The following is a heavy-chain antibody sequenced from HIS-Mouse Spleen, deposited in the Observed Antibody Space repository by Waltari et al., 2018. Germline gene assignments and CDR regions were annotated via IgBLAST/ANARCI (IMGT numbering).Heavy chain of an antibody. V-gene: IGHV4-34*01. D-gene: IGHD6-13*01. J-gene: IGHJ4*02. Sequence: QVQLQQWGAGLLKPSETLSLTCAVYGGSFSGYYWSWIRQPPGKGLEWIGEINHNGSTNYNPSLKSRVTISVDTSKNQFSLKLSSVTAADTAVYYCARGKGSSSWYYFDYWGQGTLVTVSS. CDR2: INHNGST. CDR1: GGSFSGYY. CDR3: ARGKGSSSWYYFDY.